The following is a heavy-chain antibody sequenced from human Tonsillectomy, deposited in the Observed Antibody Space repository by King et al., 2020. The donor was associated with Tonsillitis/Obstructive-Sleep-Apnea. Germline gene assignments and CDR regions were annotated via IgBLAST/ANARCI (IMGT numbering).Heavy chain of an antibody. J-gene: IGHJ3*02. V-gene: IGHV4-34*01. Sequence: VQLQQWGAGLLKPSETLSLTCAVYGGSFSGYYWSWIRQPPGKGLEWIGEINHSGSTNYNPSLKSRVTISVDTSKNQFPLKLSSVTAADTAVYYCARDHIVVVIATSNAFDIWGQGTMVTVSS. CDR2: INHSGST. CDR1: GGSFSGYY. CDR3: ARDHIVVVIATSNAFDI. D-gene: IGHD2-21*01.